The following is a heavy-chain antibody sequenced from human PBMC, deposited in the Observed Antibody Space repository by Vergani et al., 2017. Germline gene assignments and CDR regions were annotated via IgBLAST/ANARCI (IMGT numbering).Heavy chain of an antibody. CDR2: IIPILGIA. CDR3: AGANYDFWSGYFQ. Sequence: QVQLVQSGAEVKKPGASVKVSCKASGGTFSSYAISWVRQAPGQGLEWMGRIIPILGIANYAQKCQGRVTITADKSTSTAYMELSSLRSEDTAVYYCAGANYDFWSGYFQWGQGTLVTVSS. J-gene: IGHJ4*02. V-gene: IGHV1-69*04. D-gene: IGHD3-3*01. CDR1: GGTFSSYA.